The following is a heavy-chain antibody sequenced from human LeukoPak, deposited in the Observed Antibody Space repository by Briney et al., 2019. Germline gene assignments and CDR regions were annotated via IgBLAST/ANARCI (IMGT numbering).Heavy chain of an antibody. D-gene: IGHD1-1*01. CDR3: ARVSWFPGTSYYYMDV. J-gene: IGHJ6*03. CDR2: IHYSGST. Sequence: SETLSLTCTVSGRSISSYYWSWIRQPPGKGLVWIGYIHYSGSTNYNPSLKSRVTISVDTSKNQFSLKLSSVTAADTAVYYCARVSWFPGTSYYYMDVWGKGTTVTVSS. CDR1: GRSISSYY. V-gene: IGHV4-59*01.